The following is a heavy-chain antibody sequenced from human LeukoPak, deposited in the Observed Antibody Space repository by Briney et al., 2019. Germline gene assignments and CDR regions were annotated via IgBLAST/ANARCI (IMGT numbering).Heavy chain of an antibody. J-gene: IGHJ4*02. V-gene: IGHV4-38-2*01. CDR3: ARHPSEEQWPYYFDY. CDR1: GYSISSDYY. CDR2: IYHSGST. Sequence: SSETLSLTCAVSGYSISSDYYWGWIRQPPGNGLDWIGSIYHSGSTYYNPSLKSRVTMSVATSRNQFSLTLTSVTAADTAVYYCARHPSEEQWPYYFDYWGQGTLVTISS. D-gene: IGHD6-19*01.